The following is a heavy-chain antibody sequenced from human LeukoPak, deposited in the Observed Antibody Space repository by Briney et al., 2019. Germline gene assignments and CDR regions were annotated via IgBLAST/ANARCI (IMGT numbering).Heavy chain of an antibody. CDR3: ARVGNGDYRYYFYMDV. D-gene: IGHD4-17*01. CDR2: ISSSGSTI. J-gene: IGHJ6*03. V-gene: IGHV3-11*01. Sequence: GGSLRLSCAASGFTFSDYYMSWIRQAPGKGLEWVSYISSSGSTIYYADSVKGRFTISRDNAKNSLYLQMNSLRAEGTAVYYCARVGNGDYRYYFYMDVWGKGTTVTISS. CDR1: GFTFSDYY.